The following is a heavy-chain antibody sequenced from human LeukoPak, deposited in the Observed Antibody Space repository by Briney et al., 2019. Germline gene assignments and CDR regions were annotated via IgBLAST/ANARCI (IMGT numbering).Heavy chain of an antibody. CDR2: INHSGST. CDR1: GGSFSGYY. CDR3: ARKFDY. J-gene: IGHJ4*02. Sequence: SETLSLTCAVYGGSFSGYYWSWIRQPPGKGLEWIGEINHSGSTNYNPSLKSRVTISVDTSKNQFSLKLSSVTAADTAVYYCARKFDYWGQGTLVTVSS. V-gene: IGHV4-34*01.